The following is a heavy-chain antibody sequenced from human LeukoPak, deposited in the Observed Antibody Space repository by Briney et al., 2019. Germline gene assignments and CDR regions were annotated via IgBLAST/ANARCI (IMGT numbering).Heavy chain of an antibody. Sequence: PSETLSLTCTVSGGSISSYYWSWIRQPPGKGLEWIGYIYYSGSTYYNPSLKSRVTISVDTSKNQFSLKLSSVTAADTAVYYCARTYSSSSPLFDYWGQGTLVTVSS. CDR2: IYYSGST. CDR3: ARTYSSSSPLFDY. CDR1: GGSISSYY. D-gene: IGHD6-13*01. V-gene: IGHV4-59*08. J-gene: IGHJ4*02.